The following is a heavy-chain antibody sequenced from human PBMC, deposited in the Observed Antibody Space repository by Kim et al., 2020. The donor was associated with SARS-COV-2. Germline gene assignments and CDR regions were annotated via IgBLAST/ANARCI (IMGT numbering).Heavy chain of an antibody. Sequence: GESLKISCKGSGYSFTSYWIGWVRQMPRKGLEWMGIIYPGDSDTRYSPSFQGQVTISADKSISTAYLQWSSLKASDTAIYYCARQRSGWPDAFDIWGQGTMVTVSS. CDR3: ARQRSGWPDAFDI. J-gene: IGHJ3*02. CDR1: GYSFTSYW. V-gene: IGHV5-51*01. CDR2: IYPGDSDT. D-gene: IGHD6-19*01.